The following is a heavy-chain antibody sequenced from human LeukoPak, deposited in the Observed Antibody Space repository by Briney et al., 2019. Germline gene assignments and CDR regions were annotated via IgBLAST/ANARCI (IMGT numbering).Heavy chain of an antibody. CDR3: ARFTVVGYFDY. CDR2: IYTSGST. CDR1: GGSFSGYY. J-gene: IGHJ4*02. V-gene: IGHV4-59*10. Sequence: SETLSLTCAVYGGSFSGYYWSWIRQPAGKGLEWIGRIYTSGSTNYNPSLKSRVTMSVDTSKNQFSLKLSSVTAADTAVYYCARFTVVGYFDYWGQGTLVTVSS.